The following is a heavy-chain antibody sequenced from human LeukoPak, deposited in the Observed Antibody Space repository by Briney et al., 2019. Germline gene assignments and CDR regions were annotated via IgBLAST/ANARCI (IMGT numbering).Heavy chain of an antibody. CDR2: INPNSGGT. J-gene: IGHJ4*02. V-gene: IGHV1-2*02. CDR3: ARPGSSGYLIFGY. Sequence: ASVKVSCKASGYTFTGYYMHWVRQAPGQGLEWMGWINPNSGGTNYAQKFQGRVTMTRDTSISTACMELSRLRSDDTAVYYCARPGSSGYLIFGYWGQGTLVTVSS. CDR1: GYTFTGYY. D-gene: IGHD3-22*01.